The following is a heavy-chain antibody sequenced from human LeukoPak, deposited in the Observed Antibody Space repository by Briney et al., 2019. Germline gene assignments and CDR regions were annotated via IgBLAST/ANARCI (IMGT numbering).Heavy chain of an antibody. D-gene: IGHD4-17*01. Sequence: SSETLSLTCAVYGGSFSGYYWSWIRQPPGKGLEWIGEINHSGSTNYNPSLKSRVTISVDTSKNQFSLKLSFVTAADTAVYYCARDTGDYVLSVRYNWFDPWGQGTLVTVSS. CDR3: ARDTGDYVLSVRYNWFDP. J-gene: IGHJ5*02. CDR2: INHSGST. V-gene: IGHV4-34*01. CDR1: GGSFSGYY.